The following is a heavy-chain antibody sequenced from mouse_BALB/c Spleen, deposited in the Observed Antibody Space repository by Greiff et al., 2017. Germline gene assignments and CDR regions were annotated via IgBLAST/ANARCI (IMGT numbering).Heavy chain of an antibody. J-gene: IGHJ3*01. D-gene: IGHD1-2*01. V-gene: IGHV5-6-3*01. CDR3: ARENGYWCAY. CDR2: INSNGGST. Sequence: EVTLVESGGGLVQPGGSLKLSCAASGFTFSSYGMSWVRQTPDKRLELVATINSNGGSTYYPDSVKGRFTISRDNAKNTLYLQMSSLKSEDTAMYYCARENGYWCAYWGQGTLVTVSA. CDR1: GFTFSSYG.